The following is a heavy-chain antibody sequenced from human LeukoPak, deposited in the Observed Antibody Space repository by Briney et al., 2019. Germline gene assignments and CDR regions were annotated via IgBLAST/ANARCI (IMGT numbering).Heavy chain of an antibody. J-gene: IGHJ3*02. D-gene: IGHD3-22*01. Sequence: PGGSLRLSCALSGFIVSSNYMTWVRQAPGKGLEWVSVIYSGGRTYYADSVKGRFTTSRDNSKNTLYLQMNSLRAEDTAVYYCARAPDGYEAFDIWGQGTMVTVSS. CDR3: ARAPDGYEAFDI. CDR1: GFIVSSNY. CDR2: IYSGGRT. V-gene: IGHV3-66*01.